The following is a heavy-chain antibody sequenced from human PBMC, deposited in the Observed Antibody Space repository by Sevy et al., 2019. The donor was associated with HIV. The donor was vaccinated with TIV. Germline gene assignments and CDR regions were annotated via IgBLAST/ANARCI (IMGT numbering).Heavy chain of an antibody. CDR1: RFTFSSYA. V-gene: IGHV3-23*01. D-gene: IGHD3-3*01. CDR3: AKFFPHDAFDI. CDR2: ISAGGST. Sequence: GGSLRLSCAASRFTFSSYAMSWVRLAPGKGLEWVSAISAGGSTFYADFVKARFTISRDNSKNTLYLQMNSLGVDDTAVYYCAKFFPHDAFDIWGQGTMVTVSS. J-gene: IGHJ3*02.